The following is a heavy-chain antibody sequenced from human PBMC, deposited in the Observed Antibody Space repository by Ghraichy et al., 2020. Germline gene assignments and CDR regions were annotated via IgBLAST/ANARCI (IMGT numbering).Heavy chain of an antibody. CDR2: INPNSGGT. CDR1: GYTFTGYY. Sequence: ASVKVSCKASGYTFTGYYMHWVRQAPGQGLEWMGWINPNSGGTNYAQKFQGRVTMTRDTSISTAYMELSRLRSDDTAVYYCARGLGDIVVVPAAISSYAFDIWGQGTMVTVSS. CDR3: ARGLGDIVVVPAAISSYAFDI. J-gene: IGHJ3*02. V-gene: IGHV1-2*02. D-gene: IGHD2-2*01.